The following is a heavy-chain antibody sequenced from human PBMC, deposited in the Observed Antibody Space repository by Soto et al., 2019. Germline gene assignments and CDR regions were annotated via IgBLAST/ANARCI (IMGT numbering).Heavy chain of an antibody. CDR3: TTGTTIFGVAGVDY. CDR1: GFTFSNAW. Sequence: LRLSFAASGFTFSNAWMSWVRQAPGKGLEWVGRIKSKTDGGTTDYAAPVKGRFTISRDDSKNTLYLQMNSLKTEDTAVYYCTTGTTIFGVAGVDYWGQGTLVTVSS. CDR2: IKSKTDGGTT. V-gene: IGHV3-15*01. J-gene: IGHJ4*02. D-gene: IGHD3-3*01.